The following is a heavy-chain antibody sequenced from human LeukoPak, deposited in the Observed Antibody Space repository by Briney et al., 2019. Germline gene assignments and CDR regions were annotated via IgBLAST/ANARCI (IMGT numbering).Heavy chain of an antibody. Sequence: SQTLSLTCAVYGGSFSGYYWSWIRQPPGKGLEWVGENNHSGSTNYNPSLKSRVTISVDTSKNQFSLKLRSVTAADTAVYYCARVRYYDILTGYYGDGYFDYWGQGTLVTVSS. CDR2: NNHSGST. V-gene: IGHV4-34*01. J-gene: IGHJ4*02. D-gene: IGHD3-9*01. CDR1: GGSFSGYY. CDR3: ARVRYYDILTGYYGDGYFDY.